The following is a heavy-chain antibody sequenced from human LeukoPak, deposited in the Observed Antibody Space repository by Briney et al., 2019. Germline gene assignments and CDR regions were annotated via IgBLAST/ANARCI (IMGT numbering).Heavy chain of an antibody. CDR1: GLTVSSY. CDR3: ARPPYGGVDY. D-gene: IGHD4-23*01. J-gene: IGHJ4*02. CDR2: IYSGGSI. V-gene: IGHV3-66*04. Sequence: GGSLRLSCAASGLTVSSYMSWVRQAPGRGLEWVSVIYSGGSIYYADSVKGRFTISRDKSKNTLYLQMNSLRAEDTAVYYCARPPYGGVDYWGQGTLVTVSS.